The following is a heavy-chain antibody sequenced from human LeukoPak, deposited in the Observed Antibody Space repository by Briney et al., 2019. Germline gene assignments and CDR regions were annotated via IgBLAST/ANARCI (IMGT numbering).Heavy chain of an antibody. CDR3: ATWASRDWYFDL. Sequence: PSETLSLTCTVSGGPIISSSYYWGWIRQPPGRGLEWIGTISYRGTSYYNPSLKSRVTISVDTSKNQFSLKLSSVTAADTAVYHCATWASRDWYFDLWGRGTLVTVSS. CDR1: GGPIISSSYY. V-gene: IGHV4-39*01. CDR2: ISYRGTS. J-gene: IGHJ2*01.